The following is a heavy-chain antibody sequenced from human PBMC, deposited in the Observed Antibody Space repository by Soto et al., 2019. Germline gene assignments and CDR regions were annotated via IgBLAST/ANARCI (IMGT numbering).Heavy chain of an antibody. CDR2: ISAYNGNT. Sequence: QVQLVQSGAEVKKPGASVKVSCKASGYTFTSYGISWVRQAPGQGREWMGWISAYNGNTNYAQKLQGRVTMTTDTSTSTAYMELRSLRSDDTAVYYCARGAYCSSTRCYVNYYYYYMDVWGKGTTVTVSS. CDR3: ARGAYCSSTRCYVNYYYYYMDV. J-gene: IGHJ6*03. D-gene: IGHD2-2*01. V-gene: IGHV1-18*01. CDR1: GYTFTSYG.